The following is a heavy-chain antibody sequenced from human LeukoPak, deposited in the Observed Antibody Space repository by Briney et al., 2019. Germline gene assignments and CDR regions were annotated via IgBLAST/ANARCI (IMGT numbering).Heavy chain of an antibody. Sequence: GGSLRLSCAASGFTFSSYSFNWVRQVPGKGLEWVSSITTTFYTYYTDSVKGRFTISRDNAKNSLYLQMISLRAEDTAVYYCARVRANWYEDYGGKEPLVPVSS. D-gene: IGHD6-13*01. CDR2: ITTTFYT. J-gene: IGHJ4*02. CDR3: ARVRANWYEDY. V-gene: IGHV3-21*01. CDR1: GFTFSSYS.